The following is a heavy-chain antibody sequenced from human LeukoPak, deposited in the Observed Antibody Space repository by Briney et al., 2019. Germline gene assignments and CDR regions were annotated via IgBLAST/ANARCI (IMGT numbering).Heavy chain of an antibody. CDR2: ISASAGNI. CDR1: GFMFRSSS. CDR3: AEHPGYMVRGVRIDY. V-gene: IGHV3-23*01. Sequence: GGSLRLSCAASGFMFRSSSMSWVRQVPGKGLEWVSTISASAGNIYYADSVKGRFTISRDNSKNTLFLQMNSLRAEDTAVYYCAEHPGYMVRGVRIDYWGQGTLVTVSS. J-gene: IGHJ4*02. D-gene: IGHD3-10*01.